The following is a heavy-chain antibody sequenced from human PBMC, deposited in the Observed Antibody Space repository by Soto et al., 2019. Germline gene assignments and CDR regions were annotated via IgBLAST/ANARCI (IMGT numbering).Heavy chain of an antibody. CDR3: ARSPVVVVSPFDY. D-gene: IGHD3-22*01. J-gene: IGHJ4*02. Sequence: ASVKVSCKASGYTFTSYAMHWVRQAPGQRLEWMGWINAGNGNTKYSQKFQGRVTITRDTSASTAYMELSSLRSEDTAVYYCARSPVVVVSPFDYWGQGTLFTVSS. CDR2: INAGNGNT. CDR1: GYTFTSYA. V-gene: IGHV1-3*01.